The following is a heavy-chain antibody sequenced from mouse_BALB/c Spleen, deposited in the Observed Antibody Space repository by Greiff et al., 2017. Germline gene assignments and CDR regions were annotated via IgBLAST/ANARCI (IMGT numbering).Heavy chain of an antibody. D-gene: IGHD2-1*01. CDR1: GFSLTSYG. V-gene: IGHV2-9*02. CDR2: IWAGGST. Sequence: VKLMESGPGLVAPSQSLSITCTVSGFSLTSYGVHWVRQPPGKGLEWLGVIWAGGSTNYNSALMSRLSISKDNSKSQVFLKMNSLQTDDTAMYYCARDPYGNNYGAMDYWGQGTSVTVSS. J-gene: IGHJ4*01. CDR3: ARDPYGNNYGAMDY.